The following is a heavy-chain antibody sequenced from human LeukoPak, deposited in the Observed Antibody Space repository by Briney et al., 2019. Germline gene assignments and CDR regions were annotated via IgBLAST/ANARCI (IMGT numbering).Heavy chain of an antibody. D-gene: IGHD6-19*01. CDR1: GYTFTGYY. J-gene: IGHJ3*02. CDR3: ATEYSSGWPGSFDI. V-gene: IGHV1-2*02. CDR2: INPNSGGT. Sequence: GASVKVSCKASGYTFTGYYMHWVRQAPGQGLEWMGWINPNSGGTNYAQKFQGRVTMTRDTSISTAYMELSRLRSDDTAVYYCATEYSSGWPGSFDIWGQGTMVTVSS.